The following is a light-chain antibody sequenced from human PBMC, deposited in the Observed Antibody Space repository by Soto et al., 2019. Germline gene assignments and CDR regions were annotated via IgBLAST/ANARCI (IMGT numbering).Light chain of an antibody. CDR2: GAS. CDR3: QQYNNWPPNT. CDR1: QSVSSN. J-gene: IGKJ2*01. V-gene: IGKV3-15*01. Sequence: IVMTQSPATLSVSPGERATLSCRASQSVSSNLAWYQQKPGQAPRLLIYGASTMATGIPARFSGSGSGTEFTLTISSMQSEDFAVYYCQQYNNWPPNTFGQGTKLEIK.